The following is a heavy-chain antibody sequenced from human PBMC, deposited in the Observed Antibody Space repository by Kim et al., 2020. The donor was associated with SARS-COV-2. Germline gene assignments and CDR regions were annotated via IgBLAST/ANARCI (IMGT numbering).Heavy chain of an antibody. CDR2: T. J-gene: IGHJ5*02. CDR3: AREKYENWFDP. Sequence: TNYNPALKSRVTISVDTSKNQFSLKLSSVTAADTAVYYCAREKYENWFDPWGQGTLVTVSS. V-gene: IGHV4-59*01. D-gene: IGHD2-2*01.